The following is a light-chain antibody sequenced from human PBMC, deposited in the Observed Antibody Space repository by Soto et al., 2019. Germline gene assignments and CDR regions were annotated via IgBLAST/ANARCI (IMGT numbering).Light chain of an antibody. J-gene: IGKJ1*01. Sequence: EIVLTQSPDTLSLSPGEIATLSCRASQTVIKNYLAWYQQKPGQAPRLLIDDASRRATGIPDRFSGSGSGTEFTLTINRLEPEDFAMYYCQQCATSPLTFGQGTRVEVK. CDR2: DAS. CDR1: QTVIKNY. CDR3: QQCATSPLT. V-gene: IGKV3-20*01.